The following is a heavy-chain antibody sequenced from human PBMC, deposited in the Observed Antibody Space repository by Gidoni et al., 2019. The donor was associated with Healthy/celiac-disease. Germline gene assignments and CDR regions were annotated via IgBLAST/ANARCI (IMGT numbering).Heavy chain of an antibody. CDR2: IKQDGREK. V-gene: IGHV3-7*03. CDR3: ARETTVLRFLEWFSYYCMDV. CDR1: GFTFSSYW. J-gene: IGHJ6*02. Sequence: LRLSCAASGFTFSSYWMSWVRQAPGKGLEWVANIKQDGREKYYVDSVKGRFTISRDNAKNSLYLQMNSLRAEDTAVYYCARETTVLRFLEWFSYYCMDVWGQGTTVTVSS. D-gene: IGHD3-3*01.